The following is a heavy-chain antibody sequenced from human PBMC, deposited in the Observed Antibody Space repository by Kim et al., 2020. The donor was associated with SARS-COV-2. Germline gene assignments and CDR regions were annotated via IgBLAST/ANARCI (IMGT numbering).Heavy chain of an antibody. Sequence: TSYADPVEGRFTISQDNSKTTLYLQMNSLRDEDTAVYYCARDIGSAFDIWGQGTMVTVSS. D-gene: IGHD2-15*01. CDR2: T. CDR3: ARDIGSAFDI. V-gene: IGHV3-66*03. J-gene: IGHJ3*02.